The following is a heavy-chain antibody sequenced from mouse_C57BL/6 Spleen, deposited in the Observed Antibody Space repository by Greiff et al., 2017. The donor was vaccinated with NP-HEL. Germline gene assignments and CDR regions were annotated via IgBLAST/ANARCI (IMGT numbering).Heavy chain of an antibody. V-gene: IGHV1-53*01. Sequence: QVQLQQPGTELVKPGASVKLSCKASGYTFTSYWMHWVKQRPGQGFEWIGNFNPSNGGTNYNEKFKSKATLTVDKSSSTAYMQLSSLTSEDSAVYYCARCYYGSSYPYYFDYWGQGTTLTVSS. CDR1: GYTFTSYW. CDR2: FNPSNGGT. D-gene: IGHD1-1*01. CDR3: ARCYYGSSYPYYFDY. J-gene: IGHJ2*01.